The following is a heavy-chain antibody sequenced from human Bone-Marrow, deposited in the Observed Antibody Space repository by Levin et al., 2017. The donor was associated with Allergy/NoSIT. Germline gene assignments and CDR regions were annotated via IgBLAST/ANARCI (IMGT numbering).Heavy chain of an antibody. V-gene: IGHV3-48*03. J-gene: IGHJ4*02. CDR3: ATGHGERLDY. D-gene: IGHD1-1*01. CDR2: ISNSGSSI. Sequence: GESLKISCAASGLTFSSYEMKWVRQAPGKGLEWVSDISNSGSSIHYADSVRGRFTISRDNAKNSLSLQMNSLRAEDTAVYYCATGHGERLDYWGQGALVTVSS. CDR1: GLTFSSYE.